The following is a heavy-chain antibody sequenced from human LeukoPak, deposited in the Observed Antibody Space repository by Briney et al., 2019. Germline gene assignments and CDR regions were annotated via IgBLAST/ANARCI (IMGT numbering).Heavy chain of an antibody. CDR2: ISYDGNNK. CDR3: AREWKYYYDTSGYSGLSY. CDR1: GFTFSDYA. Sequence: GSLRLSCAASGFTFSDYAIHWVRQAPGKGLEWVAVISYDGNNKYYADSVKGRFTISRDNSKNTVYLQMNSLRAEDTAVYYCAREWKYYYDTSGYSGLSYWGQGTLVTVSS. V-gene: IGHV3-30-3*01. J-gene: IGHJ4*02. D-gene: IGHD3-22*01.